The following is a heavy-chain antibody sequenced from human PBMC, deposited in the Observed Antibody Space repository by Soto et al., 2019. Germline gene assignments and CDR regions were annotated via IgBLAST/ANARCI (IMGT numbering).Heavy chain of an antibody. CDR1: GGSISSGGYC. CDR3: ARAAHYSSPFRWFDP. V-gene: IGHV4-31*03. J-gene: IGHJ5*02. Sequence: PSETLSLTCTVSGGSISSGGYCWSWIRQHPGKGLEWIGYIYYSGSTYYNPSLKSRVTISVDTSKNQFSLKLSSVTAADTAVYYCARAAHYSSPFRWFDPWGQGTLVTVSS. CDR2: IYYSGST. D-gene: IGHD6-13*01.